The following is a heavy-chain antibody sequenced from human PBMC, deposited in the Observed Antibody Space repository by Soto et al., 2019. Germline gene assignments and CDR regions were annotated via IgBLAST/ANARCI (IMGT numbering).Heavy chain of an antibody. CDR2: MSNIGSV. CDR1: GASIGRNTY. CDR3: ARSLGWYAIDY. V-gene: IGHV4-4*02. Sequence: QVRLQEWGPGLVKPSGTLPLSGVVLGASIGRNTYGGWARRPPGKGLEGLGDMSNIGSVNYNPSLKSRVTISMDKSQNQFSLKLNSVTAADTAVYYCARSLGWYAIDYWGQGTLVIVSS. D-gene: IGHD6-19*01. J-gene: IGHJ4*02.